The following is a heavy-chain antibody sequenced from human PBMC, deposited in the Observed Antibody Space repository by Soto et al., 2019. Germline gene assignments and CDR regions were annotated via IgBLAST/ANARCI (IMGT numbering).Heavy chain of an antibody. CDR3: ARHRRNSDYGAYVFNWFDP. CDR1: GGSISSSGYY. D-gene: IGHD4-17*01. CDR2: IYYSGST. J-gene: IGHJ5*02. V-gene: IGHV4-39*01. Sequence: SQTLSLTCTVSGGSISSSGYYGGWIRQPPGKGLEWIGSIYYSGSTYYNPSLKSRVTISVDTSKNQFSLKLSSVTAADTAVYYCARHRRNSDYGAYVFNWFDPWGQGTLVTVS.